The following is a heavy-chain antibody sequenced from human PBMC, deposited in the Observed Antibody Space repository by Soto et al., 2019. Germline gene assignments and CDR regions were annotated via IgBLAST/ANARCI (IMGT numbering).Heavy chain of an antibody. CDR1: GGSINSGDNY. CDR2: IFYSGTT. Sequence: TLSLTCTVSGGSINSGDNYWSWIRQPPGKGLEWIGYIFYSGTTYLNPSLKTRVNISVDTSKNQFSLMLSSVTAADTAVYYCARSLIPFLEWNNWFDPWGQGTLVTVSS. D-gene: IGHD3-3*02. V-gene: IGHV4-30-4*01. J-gene: IGHJ5*02. CDR3: ARSLIPFLEWNNWFDP.